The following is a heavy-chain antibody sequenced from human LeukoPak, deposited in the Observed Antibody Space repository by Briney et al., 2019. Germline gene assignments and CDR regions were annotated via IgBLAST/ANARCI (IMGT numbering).Heavy chain of an antibody. V-gene: IGHV4-34*01. CDR2: INHSGST. CDR1: GGSFSGYY. J-gene: IGHJ4*02. Sequence: KASETLSLTCAVYGGSFSGYYWSWIRQPPGKGLEWIGEINHSGSTNYNPSLKSRVTISVDTSKNQFSLKLSSVTAADTAVYYCARLGDKGYSSTWYKTVYYFDYWGQGTLVTVSS. CDR3: ARLGDKGYSSTWYKTVYYFDY. D-gene: IGHD6-13*01.